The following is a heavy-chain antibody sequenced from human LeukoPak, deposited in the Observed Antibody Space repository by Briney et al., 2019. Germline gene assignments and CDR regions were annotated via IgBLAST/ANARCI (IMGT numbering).Heavy chain of an antibody. Sequence: PGGSLRLSCAASGFTFSSYTMNWVRQAPGKGLEWVSYISSSGSTIYYADSVKGRFTISIDNAKNSLYMQMNSLKAEDTAVYYCARASPYYYYMDVWGKGTTVTVSS. V-gene: IGHV3-48*01. CDR3: ARASPYYYYMDV. CDR2: ISSSGSTI. CDR1: GFTFSSYT. J-gene: IGHJ6*03.